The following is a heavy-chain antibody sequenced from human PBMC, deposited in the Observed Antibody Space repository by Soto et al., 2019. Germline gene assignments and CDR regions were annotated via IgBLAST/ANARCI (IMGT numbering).Heavy chain of an antibody. V-gene: IGHV1-69*06. J-gene: IGHJ6*02. CDR3: ASSSPPKIYYFDMDV. CDR1: GGPFSSHAMGTFA. CDR2: IIPMFGSA. Sequence: QVQLVQSGAEVKKPGSSVKVSCKASGGPFSSHAMGTFAISWVRQAPGQGLEWMGGIIPMFGSANYAQNFQGRVSITADKSTSTAYMELRSLRSEDTAVYYCASSSPPKIYYFDMDVWGQGTSVTVSS.